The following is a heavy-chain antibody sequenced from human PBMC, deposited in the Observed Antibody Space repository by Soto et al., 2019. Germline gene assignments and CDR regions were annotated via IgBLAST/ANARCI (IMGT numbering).Heavy chain of an antibody. CDR2: IYYDGST. CDR1: GGSISSYY. CDR3: ARQMRIVVGGNWFDP. V-gene: IGHV4-59*08. D-gene: IGHD3-22*01. J-gene: IGHJ5*02. Sequence: PSETLSLTCTFSGGSISSYYWSWIRQPPGKGLEWIGYIYYDGSTNYNPSLKSRVTISVDTSKNQFSLKLSSVTAADTAVYYCARQMRIVVGGNWFDPWGQGTLVTVSS.